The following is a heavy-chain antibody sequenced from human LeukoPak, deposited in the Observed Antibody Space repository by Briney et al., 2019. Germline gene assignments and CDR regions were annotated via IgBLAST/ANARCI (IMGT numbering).Heavy chain of an antibody. D-gene: IGHD1-26*01. J-gene: IGHJ5*02. CDR1: GGTFSSYA. V-gene: IGHV1-69*04. CDR2: IIPIFGIA. Sequence: ASVKVSCKASGGTFSSYAISWVRQAPGQGLEWMGRIIPIFGIANYAQKFQGRVTITADKSTSTAYMELSGLRSEDTAVYYCARGGVGATPGPYNWFDPWGQGTLVTVSS. CDR3: ARGGVGATPGPYNWFDP.